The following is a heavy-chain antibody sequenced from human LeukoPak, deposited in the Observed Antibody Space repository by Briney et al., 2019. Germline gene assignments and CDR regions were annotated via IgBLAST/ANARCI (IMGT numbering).Heavy chain of an antibody. CDR3: ARRNGANLLDY. V-gene: IGHV4-39*01. Sequence: SETLSLTCTVSGGSISSSSFSWGWIRQPPGKGLEWIGSIFYTGSTNYNPSLKSRVTISVDTSKNQFSLKLSSVTAADTAVYYCARRNGANLLDYWGQGTLVTVSS. D-gene: IGHD4/OR15-4a*01. CDR2: IFYTGST. J-gene: IGHJ4*02. CDR1: GGSISSSSFS.